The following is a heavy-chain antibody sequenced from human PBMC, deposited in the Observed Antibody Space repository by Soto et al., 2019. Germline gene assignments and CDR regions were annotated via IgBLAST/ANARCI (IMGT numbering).Heavy chain of an antibody. CDR2: INHSGTV. D-gene: IGHD3-10*01. CDR1: GVAFNGYD. CDR3: ARAVAALVRGSIGGVDY. V-gene: IGHV4-34*01. J-gene: IGHJ4*02. Sequence: QVHLQQWGAGLLKPSETLSLTCAVNGVAFNGYDWTWIRQSPGKGLQWIGEINHSGTVDYNPSLKSRVTFSIDTSKKQFSLTLTSVTAADTAVYYCARAVAALVRGSIGGVDYWGQGHLVTVSS.